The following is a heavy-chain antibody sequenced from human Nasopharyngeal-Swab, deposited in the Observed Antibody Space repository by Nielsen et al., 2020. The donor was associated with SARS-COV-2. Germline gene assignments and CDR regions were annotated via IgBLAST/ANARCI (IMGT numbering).Heavy chain of an antibody. D-gene: IGHD3-22*01. Sequence: SVKVSCKASDYTFTSYYMHWVRQAPGQGLEWMGGIIPIFGTANYAQKFQGRVTITADKSTSTAYMELSSLRSEDTAVYYCARERTPRPPGIVVGLDAFDIWGQGTMVTVSS. J-gene: IGHJ3*02. V-gene: IGHV1-69*06. CDR3: ARERTPRPPGIVVGLDAFDI. CDR2: IIPIFGTA. CDR1: DYTFTSYY.